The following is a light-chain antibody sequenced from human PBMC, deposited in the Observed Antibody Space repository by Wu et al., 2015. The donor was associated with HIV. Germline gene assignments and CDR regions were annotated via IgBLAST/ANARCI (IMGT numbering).Light chain of an antibody. V-gene: IGKV3-20*01. J-gene: IGKJ2*03. CDR2: GAS. Sequence: EIVLTQSPGTLSLSPGERATLSCRASQPVTSNYLAFYQQKPGQAPRLLIYGASTRATGIPASFSGSGSGTDFTLTISSLQPEDFATYYCQQSYNTPRSFGQGTKLEIK. CDR3: QQSYNTPRS. CDR1: QPVTSNY.